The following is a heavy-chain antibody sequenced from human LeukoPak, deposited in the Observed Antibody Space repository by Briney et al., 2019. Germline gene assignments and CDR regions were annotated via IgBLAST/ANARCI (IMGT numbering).Heavy chain of an antibody. J-gene: IGHJ4*02. CDR1: GGSISSYY. V-gene: IGHV4-59*01. CDR3: ARATGVVTAIDY. D-gene: IGHD3-3*01. Sequence: SETLSLTCTVSGGSISSYYWSWIRQPPGKGLGWIRYIYYSGSTNYNPSLKSRVTISVDTSKNQFSLKLSSVTAADTAVYYCARATGVVTAIDYWGQGTLVTVSS. CDR2: IYYSGST.